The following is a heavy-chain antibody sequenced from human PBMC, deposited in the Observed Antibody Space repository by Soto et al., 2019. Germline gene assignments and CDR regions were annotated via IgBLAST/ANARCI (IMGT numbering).Heavy chain of an antibody. V-gene: IGHV3-23*01. D-gene: IGHD6-19*01. J-gene: IGHJ4*02. CDR1: GFTFSSSA. CDR2: ISASGDST. CDR3: VCGGVAGSVTYSNDN. Sequence: PGGSLRLSCSASGFTFSSSAMGWVRQAPGKGLEWVSSISASGDSTPYADSVKGRFTISRDNSKNTVYLQMNSLRAEDTAVYYCVCGGVAGSVTYSNDNWGRGTLVTVSS.